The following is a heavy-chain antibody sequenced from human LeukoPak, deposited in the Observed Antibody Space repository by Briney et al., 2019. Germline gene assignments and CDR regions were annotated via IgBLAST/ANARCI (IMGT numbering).Heavy chain of an antibody. Sequence: GSLRLSCVASGFTFSSYSMNWVRQSPGKGLEWVSCISSSSNTIYYADSVKGRFTISRDNANNSLYLQMNSLRAEDTAVYYCARDGFDFWSGYPTTVDYWGQGTLVTVSS. J-gene: IGHJ4*02. CDR1: GFTFSSYS. CDR2: ISSSSNTI. V-gene: IGHV3-48*01. CDR3: ARDGFDFWSGYPTTVDY. D-gene: IGHD3-3*01.